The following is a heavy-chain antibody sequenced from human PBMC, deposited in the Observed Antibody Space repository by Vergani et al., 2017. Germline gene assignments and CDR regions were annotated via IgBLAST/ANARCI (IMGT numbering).Heavy chain of an antibody. CDR2: IRSKAYGQAT. D-gene: IGHD3-10*01. CDR3: VRDQVTMLRGSDALDI. Sequence: VNLVGSGGGVVQPGRSLRLSCTASGFTFGYYAMDWFRQAPGQGLEWVGGIRSKAYGQATIYAASVKGRFTISRDDSKSIAYLQMNNLQTEDTAMYYCVRDQVTMLRGSDALDIWGQGTMVTVSS. CDR1: GFTFGYYA. J-gene: IGHJ3*02. V-gene: IGHV3-49*03.